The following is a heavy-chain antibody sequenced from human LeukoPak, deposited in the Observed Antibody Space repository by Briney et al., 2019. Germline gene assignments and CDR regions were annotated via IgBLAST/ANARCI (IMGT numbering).Heavy chain of an antibody. CDR2: IYYSGST. Sequence: PSETLSLTCTVSGGSISSYYWSWIRQPPGKGLEWIGYIYYSGSTNYNPSLKSRVTISVDTSKNQFSLKLSSVTAADTAVYYCGLYCGGDCYSGGAFDYWGQGTLVTVSS. CDR1: GGSISSYY. D-gene: IGHD2-21*02. V-gene: IGHV4-59*08. J-gene: IGHJ4*02. CDR3: GLYCGGDCYSGGAFDY.